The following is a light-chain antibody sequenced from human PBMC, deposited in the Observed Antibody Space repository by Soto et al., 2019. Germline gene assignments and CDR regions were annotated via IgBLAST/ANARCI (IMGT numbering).Light chain of an antibody. CDR1: SSDVGGYNY. CDR3: SSYTSSRTDV. V-gene: IGLV2-14*01. J-gene: IGLJ1*01. CDR2: DVS. Sequence: QSALTQPVSVSGSPGQSITISCTGTSSDVGGYNYVSWYQQHPGKAPKLMIYDVSNRPSGVSNRFSGSKSGNTASLTISGLQAEDEADYYCSSYTSSRTDVFGTGTKVTVL.